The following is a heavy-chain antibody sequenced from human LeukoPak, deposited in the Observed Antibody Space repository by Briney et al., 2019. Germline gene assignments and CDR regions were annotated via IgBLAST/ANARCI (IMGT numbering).Heavy chain of an antibody. V-gene: IGHV3-23*01. CDR3: AKEGEGSNYGYAY. CDR1: GFIFRTYA. CDR2: TSGSGDKT. J-gene: IGHJ4*02. D-gene: IGHD5-18*01. Sequence: GGSLRLSCAASGFIFRTYAMTWVRQAPGKGLEWVSATSGSGDKTYYADSVKGRFTISRDNSKNTVYLQMNRLRIEDTAEYYCAKEGEGSNYGYAYWGQGTLVTVSS.